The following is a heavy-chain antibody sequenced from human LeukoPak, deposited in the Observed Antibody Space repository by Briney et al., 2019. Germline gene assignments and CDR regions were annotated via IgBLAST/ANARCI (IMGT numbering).Heavy chain of an antibody. CDR2: IDYEGGTT. J-gene: IGHJ2*01. CDR1: GFTFSSHW. V-gene: IGHV3-74*01. Sequence: GGSLRLSCAASGFTFSSHWMHWVRQVPVKGLVWVSRIDYEGGTTDYAHSVEGRFTISRDNARNTLYLQMNSLRAEDTAVYYCAKPSLYYYDTSGCYRYWYFDLWGRGTLVTVSS. CDR3: AKPSLYYYDTSGCYRYWYFDL. D-gene: IGHD3-22*01.